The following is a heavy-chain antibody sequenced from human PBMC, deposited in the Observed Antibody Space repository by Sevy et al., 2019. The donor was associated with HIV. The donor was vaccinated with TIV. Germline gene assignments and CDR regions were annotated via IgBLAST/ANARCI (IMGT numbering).Heavy chain of an antibody. Sequence: SETLSLTCAVSGGSISSGGYSWSWIRQPPGKGLEWIGYIYHSGSTYYNPSLKSRVTISVDRSKNQFSLKLSSVTAADTAVYYCASSHITMVRGVSNYFDYWGQRTLVTVSS. CDR2: IYHSGST. D-gene: IGHD3-10*01. V-gene: IGHV4-30-2*01. CDR3: ASSHITMVRGVSNYFDY. J-gene: IGHJ4*02. CDR1: GGSISSGGYS.